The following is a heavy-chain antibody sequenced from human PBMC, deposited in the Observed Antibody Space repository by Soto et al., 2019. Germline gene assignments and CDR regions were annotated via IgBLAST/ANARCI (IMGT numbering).Heavy chain of an antibody. V-gene: IGHV3-30-3*01. J-gene: IGHJ6*02. CDR2: ISYDGNNK. CDR1: GFTFSTYA. Sequence: GGSLRLSCAASGFTFSTYAMEWVRQAPGKGLDWVALISYDGNNKYYADSVRGRFTISRDNSKNTLYLQMNTLRPEDTALYFCARPVEPFYYYGMDVWGQGTTVTVS. CDR3: ARPVEPFYYYGMDV.